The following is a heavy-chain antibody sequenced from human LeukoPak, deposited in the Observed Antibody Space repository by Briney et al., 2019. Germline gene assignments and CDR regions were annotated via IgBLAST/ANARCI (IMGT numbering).Heavy chain of an antibody. CDR3: ARLVDTAMAYAFYFDY. Sequence: GESLKISCKGSGYGFTSYWIGWVRQMPGKGLEWMGIIYPGDSDTRYSPSFQGQVTISADKSISTAYLQWSSLKASDTAMYYCARLVDTAMAYAFYFDYWGQGTLVTVSS. CDR1: GYGFTSYW. D-gene: IGHD5-18*01. CDR2: IYPGDSDT. V-gene: IGHV5-51*01. J-gene: IGHJ4*02.